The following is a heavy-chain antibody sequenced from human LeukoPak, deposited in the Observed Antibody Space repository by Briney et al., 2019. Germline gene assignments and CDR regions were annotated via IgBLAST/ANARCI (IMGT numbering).Heavy chain of an antibody. CDR3: ARESGYHNIYYYYYYMDV. J-gene: IGHJ6*03. D-gene: IGHD3-3*01. CDR2: MNPNSGNT. V-gene: IGHV1-8*01. Sequence: ASVKVSCKASGYTFTSYDINWVRQATGQGLEWMGWMNPNSGNTGCAQKFQGRVTMTRNTSISTAYMELSSLRSEDTAVYYCARESGYHNIYYYYYYMDVWGKGTTVTVYS. CDR1: GYTFTSYD.